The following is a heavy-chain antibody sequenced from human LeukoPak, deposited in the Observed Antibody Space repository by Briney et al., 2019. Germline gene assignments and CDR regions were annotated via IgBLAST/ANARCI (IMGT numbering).Heavy chain of an antibody. Sequence: PSETLSLTCTVSGGSISSYYWSWIRQPPGKGLEWIGTIYYSGSTYYNPSLKSRVTISVDTSKNQFSLKLSSVTAADTAVYYCASTSGRNSVFALDIWGQGTMVTVSS. CDR3: ASTSGRNSVFALDI. CDR1: GGSISSYY. V-gene: IGHV4-59*12. J-gene: IGHJ3*02. CDR2: IYYSGST. D-gene: IGHD1-26*01.